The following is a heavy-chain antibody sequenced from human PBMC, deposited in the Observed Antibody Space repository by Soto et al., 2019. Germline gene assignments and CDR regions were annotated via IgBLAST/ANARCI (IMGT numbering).Heavy chain of an antibody. CDR1: GVSLKNYF. CDR2: INHSGST. V-gene: IGHV4-34*01. CDR3: ARGRIYGLGSYYRTPNWFDP. Sequence: QVQLQQWGAGLLKPSETLSLTCAVSGVSLKNYFWSWIRQPPGKGLEWIGEINHSGSTNYNPSLKSRVTISVDTSKNQFSLKLTSVTAADTAVYYCARGRIYGLGSYYRTPNWFDPWGQGTLVTVSS. J-gene: IGHJ5*02. D-gene: IGHD3-10*01.